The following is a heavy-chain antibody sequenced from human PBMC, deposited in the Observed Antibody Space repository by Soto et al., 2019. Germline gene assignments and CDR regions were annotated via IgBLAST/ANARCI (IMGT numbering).Heavy chain of an antibody. D-gene: IGHD2-2*01. V-gene: IGHV3-23*01. J-gene: IGHJ2*01. CDR1: GFTFINYA. CDR2: ISGGGDRT. Sequence: EVQLLESGGGLVQPGGSLRLSCVGSGFTFINYAMNWVRQTPGKGLEWVSTISGGGDRTFDADTVKGRFTISRDNSKNTVNLQMTSLRADDTAVYYCARKVLGSTSRPDWWYFDLWGRVTLVTVSS. CDR3: ARKVLGSTSRPDWWYFDL.